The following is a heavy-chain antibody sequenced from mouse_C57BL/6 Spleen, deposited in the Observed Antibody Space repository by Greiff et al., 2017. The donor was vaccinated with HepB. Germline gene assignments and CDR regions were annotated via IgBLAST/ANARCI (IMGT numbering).Heavy chain of an antibody. Sequence: QVHVKQSGAELVKPGASVKMSCKASGYTFTSYWITWVKQRPGQGLEWIGDIYPGSGSTNYNEKFKSKATLTVDTSSSTAYMQLSSLTSEDSAVYYCARDHVGAYWGQGTLVTVSA. CDR1: GYTFTSYW. CDR2: IYPGSGST. V-gene: IGHV1-55*01. CDR3: ARDHVGAY. J-gene: IGHJ3*01.